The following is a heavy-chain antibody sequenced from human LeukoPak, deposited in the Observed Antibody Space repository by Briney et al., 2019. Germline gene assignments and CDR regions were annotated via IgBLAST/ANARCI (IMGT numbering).Heavy chain of an antibody. CDR2: IRYDGSEK. V-gene: IGHV3-30*02. D-gene: IGHD5-24*01. CDR1: GFTFSIYG. CDR3: ARSTRARYFDL. Sequence: GGSLRLSCAASGFTFSIYGMHWVRQAPGKGLEWVAYIRYDGSEKYYAESLKGRFTISRDNSKNTLYLQMNSLRAEDTALYYCARSTRARYFDLWGRGTLVTVSS. J-gene: IGHJ2*01.